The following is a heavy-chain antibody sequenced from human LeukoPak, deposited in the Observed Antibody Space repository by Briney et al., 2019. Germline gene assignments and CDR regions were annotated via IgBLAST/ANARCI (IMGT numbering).Heavy chain of an antibody. CDR2: INPNSGGT. J-gene: IGHJ6*02. CDR3: ARPYYGSGSYWYYYYYGMDV. CDR1: GYTFTGYY. Sequence: ASVKVSCKASGYTFTGYYMHWVRQAPGQGLEWMGGINPNSGGTNYAQKFQGRVTMTRDTSISTAYMELSRLRSDDTAVYYCARPYYGSGSYWYYYYYGMDVWGQGTTVTVSS. D-gene: IGHD3-10*01. V-gene: IGHV1-2*02.